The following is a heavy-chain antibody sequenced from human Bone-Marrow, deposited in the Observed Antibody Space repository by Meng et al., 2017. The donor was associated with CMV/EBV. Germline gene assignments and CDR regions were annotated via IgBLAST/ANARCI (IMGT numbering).Heavy chain of an antibody. D-gene: IGHD6-6*01. V-gene: IGHV1-46*01. CDR2: INPSGGST. CDR3: ARDGWEQLVRKDLYYYYYGMDV. J-gene: IGHJ6*02. Sequence: ASVKVSCKASGYTFTSYYMHWVRQAPGQGLEWMGIINPSGGSTSYAQKFQGRVTMTRDTSTSTVYMELSRLRSDDTAVYYCARDGWEQLVRKDLYYYYYGMDVWGQG. CDR1: GYTFTSYY.